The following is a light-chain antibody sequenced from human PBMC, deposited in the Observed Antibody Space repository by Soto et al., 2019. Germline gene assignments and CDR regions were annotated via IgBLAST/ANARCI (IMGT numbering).Light chain of an antibody. Sequence: QSALTQPRSVSGSPGPSVTISCTGTSSDVGGYNYVSWYQQHPGKAPKLMIYDVSKLPSGVPDRVSGSKSGNTASLTISGLQAEDESDYYCCSYAGSSLVVGGTKLTVL. CDR1: SSDVGGYNY. CDR3: CSYAGSSL. CDR2: DVS. V-gene: IGLV2-11*01. J-gene: IGLJ2*01.